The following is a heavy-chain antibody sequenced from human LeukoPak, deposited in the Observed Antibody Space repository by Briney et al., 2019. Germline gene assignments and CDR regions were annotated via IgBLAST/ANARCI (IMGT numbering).Heavy chain of an antibody. V-gene: IGHV3-23*01. CDR2: SSGSGGST. D-gene: IGHD3-22*01. CDR3: AKVGHYDNSGYVDY. J-gene: IGHJ4*02. CDR1: GFTFSSYA. Sequence: PGGSLRLSCAASGFTFSSYAMRWVRQAPGKGLEWVSTSSGSGGSTYYADSMKGRFTISRDNSRNTLYLQMNSLRPEDTAIYYCAKVGHYDNSGYVDYWGQGTLVTVSS.